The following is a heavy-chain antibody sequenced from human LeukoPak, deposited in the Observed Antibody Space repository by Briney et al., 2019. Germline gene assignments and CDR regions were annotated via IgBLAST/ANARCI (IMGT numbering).Heavy chain of an antibody. D-gene: IGHD3-10*01. Sequence: TGGSLRLSCAASGFTFSSYWMSWVRQAPGKGLEWVANIKQDGGERYSEDSVKGRFTISRDNAKNSLYLQMNSLRAEDTAVYYWARVPVPFWGFRDLFHPLSESWGQGPLVTVSS. CDR3: ARVPVPFWGFRDLFHPLSES. V-gene: IGHV3-7*03. CDR1: GFTFSSYW. CDR2: IKQDGGER. J-gene: IGHJ5*02.